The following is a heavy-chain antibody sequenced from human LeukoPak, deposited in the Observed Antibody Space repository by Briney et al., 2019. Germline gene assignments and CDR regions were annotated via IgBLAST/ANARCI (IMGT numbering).Heavy chain of an antibody. CDR1: GFTFSSYS. CDR3: ARDQAPYCSGGSCYPVFDP. V-gene: IGHV3-21*01. J-gene: IGHJ5*02. D-gene: IGHD2-15*01. Sequence: GGSLRLSCAASGFTFSSYSMNWVRQAPGKGLEWVSSISSSSSYIYYADSVKGRFTISRDNAKDSLYLQMNSLRAEDTAVYYCARDQAPYCSGGSCYPVFDPWGQGTLVTVSS. CDR2: ISSSSSYI.